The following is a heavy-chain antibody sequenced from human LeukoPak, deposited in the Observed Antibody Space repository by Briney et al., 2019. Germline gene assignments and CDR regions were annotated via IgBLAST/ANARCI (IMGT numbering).Heavy chain of an antibody. CDR1: GYTFTSHG. CDR2: ISAYNGNT. D-gene: IGHD4-23*01. J-gene: IGHJ3*02. CDR3: ARDPHDYGGDVGAFDI. V-gene: IGHV1-18*01. Sequence: ASVKVSCKASGYTFTSHGISWVRQAPGQGLEWMGWISAYNGNTNYAQNLQGRVTMTTATSTSTAYMELRSLTSDDTAVYYCARDPHDYGGDVGAFDIWGQGTMVTVSS.